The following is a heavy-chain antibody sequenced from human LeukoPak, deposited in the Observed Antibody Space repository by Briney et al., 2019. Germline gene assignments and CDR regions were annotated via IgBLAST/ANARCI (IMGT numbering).Heavy chain of an antibody. V-gene: IGHV1-46*01. Sequence: ASVMVSCKASGYTFTSYGISWVRQAPGQGLEWMGIINPSGGSTSYAQKFQGRVTMTRDTSTSTVYMELSSLRSEDTAVYYCARDTQSRVQPKYYYYYYMDVWGKGTTVTVSS. D-gene: IGHD5-18*01. CDR3: ARDTQSRVQPKYYYYYYMDV. J-gene: IGHJ6*03. CDR2: INPSGGST. CDR1: GYTFTSYG.